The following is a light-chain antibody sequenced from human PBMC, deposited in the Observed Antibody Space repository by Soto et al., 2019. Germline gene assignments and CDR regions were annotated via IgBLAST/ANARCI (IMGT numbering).Light chain of an antibody. V-gene: IGKV1-27*01. CDR3: QGHSGDLPVA. Sequence: DIQMTQSPSSLSASVGDRVTITCRASQAIDQSVAWYQQKPGQAPKLLIYAASTLHSGVPSRFSGSGSGTHFTHAITGQQSENVETYCCQGHSGDLPVAFGPRTTVDV. J-gene: IGKJ3*01. CDR2: AAS. CDR1: QAIDQS.